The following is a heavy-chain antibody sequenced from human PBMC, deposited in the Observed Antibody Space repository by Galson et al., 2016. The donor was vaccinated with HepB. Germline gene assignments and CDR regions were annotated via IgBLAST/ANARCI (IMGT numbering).Heavy chain of an antibody. CDR3: APLGYCSGDTCHRVY. Sequence: LRLSCAASGFTFSSYAMSWVRQPPGKGLEWIGEIYHTGTTNYNPSLESRVTISLDKSKNQFSLTLSSVTAADTAVYYCAPLGYCSGDTCHRVYWGQGTLVTVSS. CDR2: IYHTGTT. J-gene: IGHJ4*02. D-gene: IGHD2-15*01. CDR1: GFTFSSYA. V-gene: IGHV4-34*08.